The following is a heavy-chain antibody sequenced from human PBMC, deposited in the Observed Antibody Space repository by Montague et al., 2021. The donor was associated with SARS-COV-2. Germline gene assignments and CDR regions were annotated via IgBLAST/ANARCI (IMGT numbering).Heavy chain of an antibody. J-gene: IGHJ6*02. CDR1: GGFISDSYY. CDR2: LYRSGSV. V-gene: IGHV4-39*02. Sequence: SETLSLTCIVSGGFISDSYYWAWIRQAPGKGLEWLGSLYRSGSVXSNPSLKSRVSISVDKSKNHLSLRLTSATAAETAVYYCVRGAEEAHFAMDVWGQGTTVTVSS. D-gene: IGHD3-10*01. CDR3: VRGAEEAHFAMDV.